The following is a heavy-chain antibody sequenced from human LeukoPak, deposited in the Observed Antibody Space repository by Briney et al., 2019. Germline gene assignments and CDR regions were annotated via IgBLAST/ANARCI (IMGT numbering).Heavy chain of an antibody. CDR2: ISGSGGST. CDR1: GFTFSSYA. V-gene: IGHV3-23*01. J-gene: IGHJ6*02. Sequence: GSLRLSCAASGFTFSSYAMSWVRQAPGKGLEWVSAISGSGGSTYYADSVKGRFTISRDNSKNTLYLQMNSLRAEDTAVYYCAKGVYSSSWYWDYYYYGMDVWGQGTTVTVSS. D-gene: IGHD6-13*01. CDR3: AKGVYSSSWYWDYYYYGMDV.